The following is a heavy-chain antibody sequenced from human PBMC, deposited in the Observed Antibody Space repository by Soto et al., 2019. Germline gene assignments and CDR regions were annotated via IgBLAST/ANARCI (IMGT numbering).Heavy chain of an antibody. J-gene: IGHJ5*02. CDR3: ARGRLDVNSYYYGSGGYHLAGLFEP. V-gene: IGHV4-34*01. D-gene: IGHD3-10*01. CDR2: INHSGST. CDR1: VGSFSGYY. Sequence: SETLSLTCAVYVGSFSGYYWRWIRQPPGKGLEGIGEINHSGSTNYNPSLKSRVNISVDTSKNQFSRKLSSVTAADTAVYYCARGRLDVNSYYYGSGGYHLAGLFEPWGQGTLVTVSS.